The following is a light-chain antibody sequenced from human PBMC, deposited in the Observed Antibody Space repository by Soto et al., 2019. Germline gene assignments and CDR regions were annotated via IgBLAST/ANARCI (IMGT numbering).Light chain of an antibody. CDR3: QHRTNWEYT. J-gene: IGKJ2*01. CDR1: QSVSSS. Sequence: EIVLTQSPATLSLSPGERATLSCRASQSVSSSLAWYQQKPGQAPRLLIYGASKRAPGIPVRFSASGSGTDFTLTISXXXXXDFAVYSCQHRTNWEYTFGQG. CDR2: GAS. V-gene: IGKV3-11*01.